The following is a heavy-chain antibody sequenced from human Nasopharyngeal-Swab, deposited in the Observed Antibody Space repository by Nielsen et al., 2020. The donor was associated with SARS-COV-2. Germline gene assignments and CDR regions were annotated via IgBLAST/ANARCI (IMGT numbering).Heavy chain of an antibody. CDR3: TRDFDAATGY. D-gene: IGHD5-18*01. Sequence: GGSLRLSCAASGFTFSSYWMHWVRQAPGKGLVWVSRISPDGSTTGYADSVKGRFTISRDNAKSTLYLQSNSLRADDTAVYYCTRDFDAATGYWGQGTLVTVSS. CDR2: ISPDGSTT. J-gene: IGHJ4*02. V-gene: IGHV3-74*01. CDR1: GFTFSSYW.